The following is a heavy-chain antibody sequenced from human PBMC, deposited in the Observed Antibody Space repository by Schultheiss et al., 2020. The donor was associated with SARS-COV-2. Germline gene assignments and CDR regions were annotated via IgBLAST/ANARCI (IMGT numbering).Heavy chain of an antibody. D-gene: IGHD3-3*01. CDR1: GFTFDDYA. J-gene: IGHJ4*02. V-gene: IGHV3-30*04. CDR3: ALGHLEWLLRYYFDY. Sequence: LSLTCAASGFTFDDYAMHWVRQAPGKGLEWVAVISYDGNNQYYVASVEGRFTISRDNSKNTLFLQMNSLRAEDTAVYYCALGHLEWLLRYYFDYWGQGTLVTVSS. CDR2: ISYDGNNQ.